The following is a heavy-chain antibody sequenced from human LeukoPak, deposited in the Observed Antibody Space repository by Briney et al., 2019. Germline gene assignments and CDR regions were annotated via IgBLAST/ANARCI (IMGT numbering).Heavy chain of an antibody. CDR2: INSDGSST. J-gene: IGHJ6*03. CDR3: ARAKAADTIRNYYYYYMDV. D-gene: IGHD5-18*01. V-gene: IGHV3-74*01. Sequence: GGSLRLSCAASGFTFSSYWMHWVRQAPGKGLVWVSRINSDGSSTSYADSVKGRFTISRDNAKNTLYLQMNSLRVEDTAVYYCARAKAADTIRNYYYYYMDVWGKRTTVTVSS. CDR1: GFTFSSYW.